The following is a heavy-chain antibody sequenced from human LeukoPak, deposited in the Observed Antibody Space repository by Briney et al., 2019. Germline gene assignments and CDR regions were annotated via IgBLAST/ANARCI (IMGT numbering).Heavy chain of an antibody. D-gene: IGHD4-17*01. V-gene: IGHV4-39*07. CDR3: ARDLLDGDYGAYYYGMDV. J-gene: IGHJ6*02. Sequence: SETLSLTCTVSGGSISSSSYYWGWSRQPPGKGLWCGGSIYYSGSTYYNPSLKSRVTISVDTSKNQFSLKLSSVTATDTAVYYCARDLLDGDYGAYYYGMDVWGQGTTVTVSS. CDR1: GGSISSSSYY. CDR2: IYYSGST.